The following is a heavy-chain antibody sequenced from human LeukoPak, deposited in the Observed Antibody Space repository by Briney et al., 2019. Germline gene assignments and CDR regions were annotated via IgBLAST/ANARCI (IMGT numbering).Heavy chain of an antibody. D-gene: IGHD1-26*01. V-gene: IGHV3-23*01. J-gene: IGHJ6*03. CDR2: ISGSGDRT. CDR1: GFTFSSYS. Sequence: GGSLRLSCAASGFTFSSYSMNWVRQAPGKGLEWVSGISGSGDRTYYEDAVKGLFTISRDNSKNTLYLQMNSLRAEDTALYYCVKGSIVGATSYYYLDVWGTGTTVTVSS. CDR3: VKGSIVGATSYYYLDV.